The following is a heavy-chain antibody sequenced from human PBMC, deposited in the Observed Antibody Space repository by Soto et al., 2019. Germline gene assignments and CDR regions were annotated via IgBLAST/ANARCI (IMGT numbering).Heavy chain of an antibody. V-gene: IGHV4-31*03. Sequence: QVQLQESGPGLVKASQTLSLTCTVSGGSITTGGYFWSWIRQHPGKGLEWIGYIYYSGTTHYNPSRKGRVTISVETSKNPFSLKLSSVTAADTAVYYCARVVSGSYFDYWGQGTLVTVSS. CDR3: ARVVSGSYFDY. CDR2: IYYSGTT. D-gene: IGHD1-26*01. J-gene: IGHJ4*02. CDR1: GGSITTGGYF.